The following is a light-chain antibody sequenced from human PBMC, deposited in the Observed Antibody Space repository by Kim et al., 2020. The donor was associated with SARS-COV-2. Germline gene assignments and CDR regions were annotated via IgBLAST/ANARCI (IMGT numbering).Light chain of an antibody. Sequence: VSPGQTASITCSGDKVGDKYACWYQQKPGPPPVLVIYKDSKRPSGIPERFSGSNAGNTATLTISGTQAMDEADYYCQAWDSSTDVVFGGGTQLTVL. J-gene: IGLJ2*01. CDR3: QAWDSSTDVV. CDR1: KVGDKY. CDR2: KDS. V-gene: IGLV3-1*01.